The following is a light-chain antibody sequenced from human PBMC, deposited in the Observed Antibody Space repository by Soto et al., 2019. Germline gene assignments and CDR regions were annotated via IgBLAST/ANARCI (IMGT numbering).Light chain of an antibody. CDR1: QDINGN. Sequence: EIVMTQSPATLSVSPGEKATLSCRASQDINGNLAWYQQRPGQAPRLLTYRASTRATGITARFSGSGSGTEYTLTIISLQSEDFAVYYCQQYNYWPSFGQGTKVEIK. V-gene: IGKV3-15*01. CDR2: RAS. CDR3: QQYNYWPS. J-gene: IGKJ1*01.